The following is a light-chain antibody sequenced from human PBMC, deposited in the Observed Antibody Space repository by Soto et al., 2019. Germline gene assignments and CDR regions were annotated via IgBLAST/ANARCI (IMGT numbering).Light chain of an antibody. V-gene: IGKV3-15*01. J-gene: IGKJ5*01. Sequence: EIVMTQSPATLSVSPGERATLSCRASQSVSSDLAWYQQKPGQAPRLLTYGASTRATGIPARFSGSGSGTEFTLTISSLQSEDFAVYYCQQRFNWQVTFGQGTRLEIK. CDR1: QSVSSD. CDR2: GAS. CDR3: QQRFNWQVT.